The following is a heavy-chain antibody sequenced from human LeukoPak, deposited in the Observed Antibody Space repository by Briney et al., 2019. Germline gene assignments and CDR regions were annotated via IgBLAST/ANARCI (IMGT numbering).Heavy chain of an antibody. J-gene: IGHJ5*02. D-gene: IGHD2-2*01. CDR1: GFTFSSYS. CDR3: ARNRKDIVVVPAAFDP. Sequence: AGGSLRLSCAASGFTFSSYSMNWVRQAPGKGLEWVSSISSSSSYIYYADSVKGRFTISRDNAKNSLYLQMNSLRAEDTAVYYCARNRKDIVVVPAAFDPWGQGTLVTVSS. V-gene: IGHV3-21*01. CDR2: ISSSSSYI.